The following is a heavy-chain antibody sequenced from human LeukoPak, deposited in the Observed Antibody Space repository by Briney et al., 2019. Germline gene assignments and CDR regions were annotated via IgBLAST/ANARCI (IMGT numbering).Heavy chain of an antibody. CDR3: ARGYDF. Sequence: GGSLRLSCAASGFXFSRHGMLWVRQAPGKGLEWVAVIWYDGRNKYYADSVKGRFTISRDNAKNTVYLQMNSLRVEDTAVYYCARGYDFWGQGTLVTVSS. J-gene: IGHJ4*02. CDR1: GFXFSRHG. D-gene: IGHD5-18*01. CDR2: IWYDGRNK. V-gene: IGHV3-33*01.